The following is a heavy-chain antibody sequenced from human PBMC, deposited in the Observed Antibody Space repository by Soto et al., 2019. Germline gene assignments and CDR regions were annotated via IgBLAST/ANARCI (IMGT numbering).Heavy chain of an antibody. CDR3: ARIFEKASWFDP. V-gene: IGHV4-39*01. CDR1: GGSISSSSYY. CDR2: IYYSGST. D-gene: IGHD3-9*01. Sequence: SETLSLTCTVSGGSISSSSYYWGWIPQPPGKGLEWIGSIYYSGSTYYNPSLKSRVTISVDTSKNQFSLKLSSVTAADTAVYYCARIFEKASWFDPWGQGTLVTVSS. J-gene: IGHJ5*02.